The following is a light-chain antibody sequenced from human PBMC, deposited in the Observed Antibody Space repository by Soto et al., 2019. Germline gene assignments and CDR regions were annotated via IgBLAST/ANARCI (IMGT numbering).Light chain of an antibody. J-gene: IGKJ4*01. CDR3: QQSSNWPPGLN. V-gene: IGKV3-11*01. CDR2: DAS. CDR1: QSVSSY. Sequence: EILLTQSPASMSLYSVEGANLSGSASQSVSSYLAWYQQQPGQAPRLLIYDASNRATGIPARFSGSGSGTDFTLTLRRLETEDFAVYYCQQSSNWPPGLNCGGGTKGAIK.